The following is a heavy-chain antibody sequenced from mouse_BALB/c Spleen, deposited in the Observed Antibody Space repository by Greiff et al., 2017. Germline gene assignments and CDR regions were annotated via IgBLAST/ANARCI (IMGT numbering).Heavy chain of an antibody. Sequence: DVKLMESGGGLVKPGGSLKLSCAASGFTFSSYAMSWVRQTPEKRLEWVATISSGGSYTYYPDSVKGRFTISRDNAKNTLYLQMSSLRSEDTAMYYCASLDGYYYAMDYWGQGTSVTVSS. D-gene: IGHD2-3*01. CDR3: ASLDGYYYAMDY. CDR1: GFTFSSYA. V-gene: IGHV5-9-3*01. CDR2: ISSGGSYT. J-gene: IGHJ4*01.